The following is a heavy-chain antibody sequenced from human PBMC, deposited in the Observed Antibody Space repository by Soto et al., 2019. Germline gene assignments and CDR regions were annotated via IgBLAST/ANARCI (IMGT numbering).Heavy chain of an antibody. V-gene: IGHV4-30-2*01. CDR3: ARFPSP. CDR2: ISHSGST. Sequence: LQLQESGSGPVKPSQTLSLTSAVSGGSIRSGGSSWSWIRQPPGKGLERIGYISHSGSTYYNPSLTSRVTISVDRSNNHSSLKLTSVTAADTAVYYCARFPSPWGQGTLVTVSS. CDR1: GGSIRSGGSS. J-gene: IGHJ5*02.